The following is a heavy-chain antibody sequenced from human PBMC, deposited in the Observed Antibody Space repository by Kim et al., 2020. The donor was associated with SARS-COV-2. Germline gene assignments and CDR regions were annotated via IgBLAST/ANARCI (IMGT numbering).Heavy chain of an antibody. D-gene: IGHD2-2*01. CDR1: GGSISSSSYY. Sequence: SETLSLTCTVSGGSISSSSYYWGWIRQPPGKGLEWIGSIYYSGSTYYNPSLKSRVTISVDTSKNQFSLKLSSVTAADTAVYYCARQGDSAGCSSTSCYLMAEFDPWGQGTLVTVSS. CDR2: IYYSGST. V-gene: IGHV4-39*01. CDR3: ARQGDSAGCSSTSCYLMAEFDP. J-gene: IGHJ5*02.